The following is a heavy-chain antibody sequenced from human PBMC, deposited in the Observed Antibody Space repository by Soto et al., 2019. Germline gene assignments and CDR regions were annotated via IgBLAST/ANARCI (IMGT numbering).Heavy chain of an antibody. CDR1: GGSISSYY. D-gene: IGHD6-6*01. J-gene: IGHJ4*02. CDR2: IYYSGST. Sequence: QVQLQESGPGLVKPSETLSLTCTVSGGSISSYYWSWIRQPPGKGLEWIGYIYYSGSTNYNPSLKSRVTISVDTSKNQFSVKLSSVTAADTAVYYCARGSGAARPSDYWGQGTLVTVSS. CDR3: ARGSGAARPSDY. V-gene: IGHV4-59*08.